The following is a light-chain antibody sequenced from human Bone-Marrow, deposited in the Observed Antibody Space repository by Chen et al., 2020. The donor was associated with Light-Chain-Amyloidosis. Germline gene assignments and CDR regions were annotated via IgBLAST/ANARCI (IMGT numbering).Light chain of an antibody. CDR1: QSVSSN. CDR2: GAS. CDR3: QQYNNWLWT. J-gene: IGKJ1*01. V-gene: IGKV3-15*01. Sequence: EIVMPQSPATLAVSPGERATLSCRASQSVSSNLVWYQQKHGQAPRLLIYGASTRATGIPARFSGSGSGTEVTLTISSLQSEEFAVYYCQQYNNWLWTFGQGTKVEIK.